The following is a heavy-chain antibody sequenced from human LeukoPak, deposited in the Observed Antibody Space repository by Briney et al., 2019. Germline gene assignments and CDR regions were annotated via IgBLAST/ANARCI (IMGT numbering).Heavy chain of an antibody. Sequence: PGGSLRLSCEASGFTFRSYWMDWVRQVPGKGLEWVANIKQDGIEKYFVGSVKGRFAISRDNAKNSLYLQMNSLRVEDTAVYYCAREGMVRGVPDAFDLWGQGTMVTVSS. CDR3: AREGMVRGVPDAFDL. J-gene: IGHJ3*01. CDR1: GFTFRSYW. CDR2: IKQDGIEK. D-gene: IGHD3-10*01. V-gene: IGHV3-7*01.